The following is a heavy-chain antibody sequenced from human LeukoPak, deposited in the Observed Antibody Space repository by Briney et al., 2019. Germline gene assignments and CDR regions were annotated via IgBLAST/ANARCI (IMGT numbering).Heavy chain of an antibody. V-gene: IGHV1-69*13. D-gene: IGHD5-18*01. CDR2: IIPIFGTA. Sequence: SVKVSCQASGGTFSSYAISWVRQAPGQGLEWMGGIIPIFGTANYAQKFHGRVTITADESTSTAYMELSSLRSEDTAVYYCAREGYSYGDYWGQGTLVTVSS. CDR1: GGTFSSYA. J-gene: IGHJ4*02. CDR3: AREGYSYGDY.